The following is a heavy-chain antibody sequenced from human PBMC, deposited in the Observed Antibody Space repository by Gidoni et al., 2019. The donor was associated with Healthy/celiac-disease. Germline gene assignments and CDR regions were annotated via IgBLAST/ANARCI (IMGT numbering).Heavy chain of an antibody. CDR3: ARDGGMVTNDY. Sequence: EVQLVESGGGVVQPGGPLRLLWAASGVTFSRYWMSWVRQVPGKGLEWVANIKQDGSEKYYVDSVKGRFTISRDNAKNSLYLQMNSLSAEDTAVYYCARDGGMVTNDYWGQGTLVTVSS. J-gene: IGHJ4*02. CDR2: IKQDGSEK. V-gene: IGHV3-7*01. CDR1: GVTFSRYW. D-gene: IGHD5-18*01.